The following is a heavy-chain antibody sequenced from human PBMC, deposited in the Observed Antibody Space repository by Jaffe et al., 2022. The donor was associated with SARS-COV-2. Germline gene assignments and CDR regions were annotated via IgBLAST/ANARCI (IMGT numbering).Heavy chain of an antibody. V-gene: IGHV3-30-3*01. CDR3: ARVLLRRDTLWDAFDI. D-gene: IGHD2-21*01. J-gene: IGHJ3*02. CDR1: GFTFSSYA. Sequence: QVQLVESGGGVVQPGRSLRLSCAASGFTFSSYAMHWVRQAPGKGLEWVAVISYDGSNKYYADSVKGRFTISRDNSKNTLYLQMNSLRAEDTAVYYCARVLLRRDTLWDAFDIWGQGTMVTVSS. CDR2: ISYDGSNK.